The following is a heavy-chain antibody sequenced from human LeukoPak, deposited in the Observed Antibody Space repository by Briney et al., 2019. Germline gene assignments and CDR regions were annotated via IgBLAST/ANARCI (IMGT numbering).Heavy chain of an antibody. J-gene: IGHJ4*02. CDR3: ASWYYDFWSGYRSGFDY. V-gene: IGHV4-59*06. D-gene: IGHD3-3*01. Sequence: SETLSLTCTVSGGSISSYYWSWIRQPPGKGLEWIGYIYYSGSTYYNPSLKSRVTISVDTSKNQFSLKLSSVTAADTAVYYCASWYYDFWSGYRSGFDYWGQGTLVTVSS. CDR2: IYYSGST. CDR1: GGSISSYY.